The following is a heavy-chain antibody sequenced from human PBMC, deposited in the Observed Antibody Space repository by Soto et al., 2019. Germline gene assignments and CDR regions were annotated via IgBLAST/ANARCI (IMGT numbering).Heavy chain of an antibody. CDR2: ISYSGST. J-gene: IGHJ6*02. CDR3: ARLHGYCISTSCYGYYGMDV. CDR1: GGSISSSSYY. D-gene: IGHD2-2*01. V-gene: IGHV4-39*01. Sequence: SETLSLTFTVSGGSISSSSYYWGWIRQPPGKGLEWIGSISYSGSTYYNPSLKSRVTMSVDTSKNQFSLKLSSVTAADTAVYYCARLHGYCISTSCYGYYGMDVWGQGTTVTVSS.